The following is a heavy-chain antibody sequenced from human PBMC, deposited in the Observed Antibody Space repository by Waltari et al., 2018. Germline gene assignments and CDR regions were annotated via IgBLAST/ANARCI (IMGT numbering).Heavy chain of an antibody. CDR3: ASEHSSGWTSFDY. CDR2: INRDGSST. CDR1: GFTFSSYW. D-gene: IGHD6-19*01. Sequence: EVQLVESGGGLVQPGGSLRLSCAASGFTFSSYWMHWVRQAPGKGLVWVSRINRDGSSTSYADSVKGRFTISRDNAKNTLYLQMNSLRAEDTAVYYCASEHSSGWTSFDYWGQGTLVTVSS. J-gene: IGHJ4*02. V-gene: IGHV3-74*01.